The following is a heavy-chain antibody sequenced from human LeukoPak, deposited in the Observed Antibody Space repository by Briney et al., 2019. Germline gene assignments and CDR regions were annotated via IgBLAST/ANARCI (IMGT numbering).Heavy chain of an antibody. CDR3: ASGYYDFWSGFPSWFDP. CDR1: GGSISSYY. D-gene: IGHD3-3*01. CDR2: IYTSGST. Sequence: SETLSLTCTVSGGSISSYYWSWIRQPAGKGLEWIGRIYTSGSTNYNPSLKSRVTTSVDTSKNQFSLKLSSVTAADTAVYYCASGYYDFWSGFPSWFDPWGQGTLVTVSS. J-gene: IGHJ5*02. V-gene: IGHV4-4*07.